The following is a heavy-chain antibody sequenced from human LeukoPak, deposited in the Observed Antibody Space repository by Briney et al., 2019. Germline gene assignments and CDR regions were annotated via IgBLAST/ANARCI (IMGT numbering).Heavy chain of an antibody. V-gene: IGHV4-61*01. CDR3: ARVVGATQRAFDY. J-gene: IGHJ4*02. CDR2: IYYSGST. CDR1: GGSVSSGSYY. Sequence: PSETLSLTCTVSGGSVSSGSYYWSWIRQPPGKGLEWIGYIYYSGSTNYNPSLKSRVTISVDTSKNQFSLKLSSVTAADTAVYYCARVVGATQRAFDYWGQGTLVTVSS. D-gene: IGHD1-26*01.